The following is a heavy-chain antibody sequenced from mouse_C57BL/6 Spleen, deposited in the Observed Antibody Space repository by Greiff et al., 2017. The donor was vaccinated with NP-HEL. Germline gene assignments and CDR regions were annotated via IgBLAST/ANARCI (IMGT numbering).Heavy chain of an antibody. Sequence: VQLQQPGAELVRPGTSVKLSCKASGYTFTSYWMHWVKQRPGQGLEWIGVIDPSDSYTNYNQKFKGKATLTVDTSSSTAYMQLSSLTSEYSAVYYCARGADGYYLYYFDYWGQGTTLTVSS. D-gene: IGHD2-3*01. CDR3: ARGADGYYLYYFDY. V-gene: IGHV1-59*01. J-gene: IGHJ2*01. CDR1: GYTFTSYW. CDR2: IDPSDSYT.